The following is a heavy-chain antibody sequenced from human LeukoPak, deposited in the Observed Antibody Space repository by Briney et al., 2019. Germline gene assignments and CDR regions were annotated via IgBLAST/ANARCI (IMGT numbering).Heavy chain of an antibody. J-gene: IGHJ5*02. Sequence: GGSLRLSCAASGFTFSSYGMHWVRQAPGKGLEWVAFIRYDGSNKYYADSVKGRFTISRDNSKNTLYLQMNSLRAEDTAVYYCASGEDDWFDPWGQGTLVTVSS. D-gene: IGHD6-25*01. CDR2: IRYDGSNK. CDR1: GFTFSSYG. CDR3: ASGEDDWFDP. V-gene: IGHV3-30*02.